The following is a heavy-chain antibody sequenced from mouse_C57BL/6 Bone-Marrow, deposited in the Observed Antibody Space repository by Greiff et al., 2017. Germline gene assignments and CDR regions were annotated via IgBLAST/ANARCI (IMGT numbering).Heavy chain of an antibody. V-gene: IGHV1-53*01. CDR3: AREGYYGNWYFDV. Sequence: QVQLQQSGPELVKPGASVKISCKASGYAFSSSWMNWVKQRPGQGLEWIGNINPSNGGTNYNEKFKSKATLTVDKSSSTAYMQLSSLTSEDSAVYYCAREGYYGNWYFDVWGTGTTVTVSS. D-gene: IGHD2-1*01. CDR1: GYAFSSSW. CDR2: INPSNGGT. J-gene: IGHJ1*03.